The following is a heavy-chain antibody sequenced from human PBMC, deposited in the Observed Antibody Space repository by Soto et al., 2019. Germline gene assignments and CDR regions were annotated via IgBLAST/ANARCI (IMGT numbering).Heavy chain of an antibody. CDR2: IKTDGSEE. CDR3: ARDWDGGGWPADL. CDR1: GFILSRHW. Sequence: GGSLRLSCATSGFILSRHWMSWVRQAPGRGLGWVAIIKTDGSEEEYVDSVKGRFSISRDNIQNSVFLQMDSLRVEDTAVYYCARDWDGGGWPADLWGQGTLVTVSS. V-gene: IGHV3-7*01. D-gene: IGHD6-19*01. J-gene: IGHJ5*02.